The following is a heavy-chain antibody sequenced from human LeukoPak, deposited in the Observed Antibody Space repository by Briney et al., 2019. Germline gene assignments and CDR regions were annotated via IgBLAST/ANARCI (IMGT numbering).Heavy chain of an antibody. CDR2: IIPIFGTA. CDR1: GYPFTTYE. J-gene: IGHJ5*02. V-gene: IGHV1-69*05. Sequence: SVKVSCKTSGYPFTTYEINWVRQAPGQGLEWMGGIIPIFGTANYAQKFQGRVTVTTDESTSTAYMELSSLRSEDTAVYYCARDSNWFDPWGQGTLVTVSS. CDR3: ARDSNWFDP.